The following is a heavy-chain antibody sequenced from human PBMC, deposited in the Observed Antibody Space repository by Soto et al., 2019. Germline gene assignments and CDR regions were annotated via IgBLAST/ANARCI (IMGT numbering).Heavy chain of an antibody. Sequence: SQTLSLTCAISGDSVSSNSAAWNWIRQSPSRGLEWLGRTYYRSKWYNDYAVSVKSRITINPDTSKNQFSLQLNSVTPEDTAVYYCARESGNWNYAPYYFDYWGQGTLVTVSS. J-gene: IGHJ4*02. D-gene: IGHD1-7*01. CDR1: GDSVSSNSAA. CDR2: TYYRSKWYN. V-gene: IGHV6-1*01. CDR3: ARESGNWNYAPYYFDY.